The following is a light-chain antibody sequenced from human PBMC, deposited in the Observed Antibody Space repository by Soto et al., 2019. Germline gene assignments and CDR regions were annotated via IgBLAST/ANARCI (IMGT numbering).Light chain of an antibody. CDR2: KAS. CDR3: QQYSIWRT. CDR1: QTISSW. Sequence: MTQSPFTLSGSVGDIVTITCRASQTISSWLAWYQQKPGKAPKILIYKASTLKSGVQSRFRGSGSGTEFTLTISGLQSEDFAVYYCQQYSIWRTLGQGTKVDIK. J-gene: IGKJ1*01. V-gene: IGKV1-5*03.